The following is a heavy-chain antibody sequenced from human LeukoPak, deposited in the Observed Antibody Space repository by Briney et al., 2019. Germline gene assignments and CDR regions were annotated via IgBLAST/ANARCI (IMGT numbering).Heavy chain of an antibody. Sequence: PSETLSLTCAVSGASITSNWWSWVRQSPGKGLEWIGEIHHSASPNYNTSPKSRGTFSLDKSQNQFSLKVTSVTAADTAVYNCARHIEILGKWGFDYWGQGTLVTVSS. V-gene: IGHV4/OR15-8*01. D-gene: IGHD2/OR15-2a*01. CDR1: GASITSNW. J-gene: IGHJ4*02. CDR2: IHHSASP. CDR3: ARHIEILGKWGFDY.